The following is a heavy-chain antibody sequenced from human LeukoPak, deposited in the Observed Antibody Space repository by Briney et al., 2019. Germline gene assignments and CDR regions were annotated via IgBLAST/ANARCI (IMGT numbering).Heavy chain of an antibody. CDR1: GGSFSGYY. Sequence: SETLSLTCAVYGGSFSGYYWSWIRQPPGKGLEWIGEINHSGSTNYNPSLKSRVTISVDTSKNQFSLKLSSVTAADTAVYYCAGRRGYSYGPQGYWGQGTLVTVSS. V-gene: IGHV4-34*01. CDR3: AGRRGYSYGPQGY. CDR2: INHSGST. D-gene: IGHD5-18*01. J-gene: IGHJ4*02.